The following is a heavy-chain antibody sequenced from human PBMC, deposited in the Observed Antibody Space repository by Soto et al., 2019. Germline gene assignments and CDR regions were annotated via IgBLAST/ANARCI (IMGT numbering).Heavy chain of an antibody. D-gene: IGHD3-10*01. V-gene: IGHV1-8*01. J-gene: IGHJ6*02. CDR3: ARGLSPISVVRGITYYCVVDV. Sequence: QVQLVQSGAEVKKPGASVKVSCKASGYTFSNYDINWVRQATGQGLEWMGWMNPNSGNRGYAQKFQGRVTMTRNISINTAYMELSSLRSDDSAVYYCARGLSPISVVRGITYYCVVDVWGQGTTVTVPS. CDR1: GYTFSNYD. CDR2: MNPNSGNR.